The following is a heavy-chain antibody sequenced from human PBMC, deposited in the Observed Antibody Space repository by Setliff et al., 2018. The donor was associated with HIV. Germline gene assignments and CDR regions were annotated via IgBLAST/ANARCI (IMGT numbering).Heavy chain of an antibody. CDR1: GYSVYSGYH. CDR2: ITPNGRT. J-gene: IGHJ6*02. V-gene: IGHV4-38-2*02. D-gene: IGHD2-2*01. CDR3: ARGHCSGTNCYGVDYYGMDV. Sequence: SETLSLTCSVSGYSVYSGYHWGWVRQSPGKGLEWIGEITPNGRTNYIPSLKSRVTMSLDTPKNQFSLKLTSVTVADTAVYYCARGHCSGTNCYGVDYYGMDVWGQGTTVTVSS.